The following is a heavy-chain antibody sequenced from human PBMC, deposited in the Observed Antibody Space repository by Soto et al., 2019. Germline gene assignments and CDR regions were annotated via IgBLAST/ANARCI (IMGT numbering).Heavy chain of an antibody. V-gene: IGHV3-30-3*01. CDR3: ARDLCWGGDCYWAFDY. CDR1: GFTFSSYA. Sequence: GGSLRLSSAASGFTFSSYAMHWVRQAPGKGLEWVAVISHDGSNKYYADSVKGRFTISRDNSKNTLYLQMNSLRAEDTAVYYCARDLCWGGDCYWAFDYWGQGTLVTVSS. CDR2: ISHDGSNK. D-gene: IGHD2-21*02. J-gene: IGHJ4*02.